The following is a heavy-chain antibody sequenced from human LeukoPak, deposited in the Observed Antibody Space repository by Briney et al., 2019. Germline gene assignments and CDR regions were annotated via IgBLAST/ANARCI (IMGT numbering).Heavy chain of an antibody. D-gene: IGHD6-19*01. CDR3: ARDFSRWLVGASGY. CDR2: INTNTGNP. V-gene: IGHV7-4-1*02. J-gene: IGHJ4*02. Sequence: GASVKVSCKASGYTFTSYAMNWVRQAPGQGLEWMGWINTNTGNPTYAQGFTRRFVFSLDTSASTAYLQISSLKAEDTAVYYCARDFSRWLVGASGYWGQGTLVTVSS. CDR1: GYTFTSYA.